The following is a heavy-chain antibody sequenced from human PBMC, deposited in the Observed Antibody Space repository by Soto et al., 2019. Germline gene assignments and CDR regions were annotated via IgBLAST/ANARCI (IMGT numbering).Heavy chain of an antibody. CDR3: ATLGYCSGGSCYWFDP. V-gene: IGHV1-69*06. J-gene: IGHJ5*02. CDR1: GGTFSSYA. CDR2: IIPIFGTA. D-gene: IGHD2-15*01. Sequence: GASVKVSCKASGGTFSSYAISWVRQAPGQGLEWMGGIIPIFGTANYAQKFQGRVTITADKSTSTAHMELSSLRSEDTAVYYCATLGYCSGGSCYWFDPWGQGTLVTAPQ.